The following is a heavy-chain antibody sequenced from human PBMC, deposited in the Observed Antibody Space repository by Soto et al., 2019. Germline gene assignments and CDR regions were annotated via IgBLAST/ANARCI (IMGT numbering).Heavy chain of an antibody. CDR3: ARLNWKGIAVAARYFDY. V-gene: IGHV4-39*01. CDR2: IYYSGST. J-gene: IGHJ4*02. CDR1: GGSISSSSYY. Sequence: QLQLQESGPGLVKPSETLSLTCTVSGGSISSSSYYWGWIRQPPGKGLEWIGSIYYSGSTYYNPSLKSRVTISVDTSKNQFSLKLSSVTAADTAVYYCARLNWKGIAVAARYFDYWGQGTLVTVSS. D-gene: IGHD6-19*01.